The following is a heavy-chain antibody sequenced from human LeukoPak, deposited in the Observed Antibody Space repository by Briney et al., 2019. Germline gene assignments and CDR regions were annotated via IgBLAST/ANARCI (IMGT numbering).Heavy chain of an antibody. CDR1: GFTFSSYA. CDR2: ISGSGGST. D-gene: IGHD3-9*01. Sequence: GGSLRLSCAASGFTFSSYAMSWVRQAPGKGLGWVSAISGSGGSTYYADSVKGRFTISRDNSKNTLYLQMNSLRAEDTAVYYCAKDNEITYYDILTGLWYFDYWGQGTLVTVSS. CDR3: AKDNEITYYDILTGLWYFDY. V-gene: IGHV3-23*01. J-gene: IGHJ4*02.